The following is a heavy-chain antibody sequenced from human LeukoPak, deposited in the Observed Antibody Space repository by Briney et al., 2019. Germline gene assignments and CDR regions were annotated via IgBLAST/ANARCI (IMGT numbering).Heavy chain of an antibody. D-gene: IGHD6-19*01. J-gene: IGHJ6*02. CDR3: ARGAYSSAWYTLYYYGMDV. Sequence: SETLSLTCTVSGGSISNYYWSWIRQPPGKGLEWIGYIYYSGSTNHNPSLKSRVTISVDSSKNQFSLKLSSVTAADTAVYYCARGAYSSAWYTLYYYGMDVWGQGTTVTVS. CDR1: GGSISNYY. V-gene: IGHV4-59*01. CDR2: IYYSGST.